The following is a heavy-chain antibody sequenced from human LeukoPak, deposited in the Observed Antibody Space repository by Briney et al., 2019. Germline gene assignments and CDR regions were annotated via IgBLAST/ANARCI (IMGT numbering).Heavy chain of an antibody. Sequence: GGSLRLSCAASGFAFGSYSMNWVRQAPGKGLEWVAYITSRSGTMFYADSVKGRFTISRDNAKNSLYLQMNSLRAEDTAVYYCARMNYVSSGWGAPFDYWGQGTLVTVSS. CDR3: ARMNYVSSGWGAPFDY. D-gene: IGHD1-7*01. CDR2: ITSRSGTM. J-gene: IGHJ4*02. CDR1: GFAFGSYS. V-gene: IGHV3-48*04.